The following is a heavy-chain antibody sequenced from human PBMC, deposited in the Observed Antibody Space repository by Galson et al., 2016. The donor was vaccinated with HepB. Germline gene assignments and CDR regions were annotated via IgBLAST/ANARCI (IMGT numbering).Heavy chain of an antibody. CDR1: GFTFSSYS. Sequence: SLRLSCAASGFTFSSYSMNWVRQAPGKGLEWVSGISGSGGSTYYADSVKGRFTISRDNSKNTLYLQMTSLRAEDTAVYYCAKSISMIGVVNFDYWGQGTLVPVSS. CDR2: ISGSGGST. D-gene: IGHD3-22*01. J-gene: IGHJ4*02. V-gene: IGHV3-23*01. CDR3: AKSISMIGVVNFDY.